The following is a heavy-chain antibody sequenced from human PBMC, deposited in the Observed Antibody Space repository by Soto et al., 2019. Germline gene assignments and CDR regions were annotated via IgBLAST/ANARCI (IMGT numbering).Heavy chain of an antibody. D-gene: IGHD3-3*01. V-gene: IGHV3-30-3*01. CDR2: ISYDGSNK. Sequence: GGSLRLSCAASGFTFSSYAMHWVRQAPGKGLEWVAVISYDGSNKYYADSVKGRFTISRDNSKNTLYLQMNSLRAEDTAVYYCASPFDFWSGYSQDYYYYYGMDVWGQGTTVTVSS. CDR1: GFTFSSYA. CDR3: ASPFDFWSGYSQDYYYYYGMDV. J-gene: IGHJ6*02.